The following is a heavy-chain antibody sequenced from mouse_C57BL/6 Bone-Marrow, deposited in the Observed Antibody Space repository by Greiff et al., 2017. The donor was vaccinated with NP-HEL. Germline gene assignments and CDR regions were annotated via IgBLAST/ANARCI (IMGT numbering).Heavy chain of an antibody. CDR3: ARDARNSSWFAY. J-gene: IGHJ3*01. V-gene: IGHV7-1*01. D-gene: IGHD2-1*01. Sequence: EVQGVESGGGLVQSGRSLRLSCATSGFTFSDFYMEWVRQAPGKGLEWIAARRNKANDYTTEYSASVKGRFIVSRDTSQSILYLQMNALRAEDTAIYYCARDARNSSWFAYWGQGTLVTVSA. CDR2: RRNKANDYTT. CDR1: GFTFSDFY.